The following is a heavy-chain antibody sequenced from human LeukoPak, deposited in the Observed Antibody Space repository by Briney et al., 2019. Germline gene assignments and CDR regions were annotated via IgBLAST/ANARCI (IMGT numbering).Heavy chain of an antibody. CDR1: GFTFSNYA. CDR2: ISGSGDST. Sequence: GGSLRLSCAASGFTFSNYAMRWVRQAPGKGLEWVSGISGSGDSTYYADSVKGRFTISRDNSKNTLYLQMNSLRAEDTAVYYCARGSVSSGGGSDFDYWGQGTLVTVSS. J-gene: IGHJ4*02. D-gene: IGHD6-19*01. V-gene: IGHV3-23*01. CDR3: ARGSVSSGGGSDFDY.